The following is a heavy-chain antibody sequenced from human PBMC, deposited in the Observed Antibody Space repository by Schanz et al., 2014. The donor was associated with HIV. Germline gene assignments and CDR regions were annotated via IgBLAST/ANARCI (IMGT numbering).Heavy chain of an antibody. CDR3: AKDKSRHTYSSSSIFDP. CDR2: ISNDERNK. CDR1: GFSFDNFG. D-gene: IGHD6-13*01. J-gene: IGHJ5*02. Sequence: QVQLVESGGGVVQPGRSLRLSCTGSGFSFDNFGIHWVRQAPGKGLEWLAVISNDERNKKLANSVKGRFTISRDNSKNTVYLQAKSLRPEDTAVYYCAKDKSRHTYSSSSIFDPWGQGTRVTVSS. V-gene: IGHV3-30*18.